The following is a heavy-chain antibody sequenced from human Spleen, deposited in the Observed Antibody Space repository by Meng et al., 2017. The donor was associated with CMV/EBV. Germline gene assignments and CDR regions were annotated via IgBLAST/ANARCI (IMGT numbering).Heavy chain of an antibody. CDR2: IYYSGST. CDR3: ARDRGSSGGCDF. CDR1: GGSISSGDYY. V-gene: IGHV4-30-4*08. Sequence: QVQLPNPGPALVKPSPTLSLSCTVSGGSISSGDYYWSWIRQPPGKGLEWIGYIYYSGSTYYNPSLKSRVTISVDTSKNQFSLNLGSVTAADTAVYYCARDRGSSGGCDFWGQGTLVTVSS. J-gene: IGHJ4*02. D-gene: IGHD6-25*01.